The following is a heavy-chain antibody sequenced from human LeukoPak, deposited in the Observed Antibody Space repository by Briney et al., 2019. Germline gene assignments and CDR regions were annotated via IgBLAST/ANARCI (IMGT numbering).Heavy chain of an antibody. CDR3: ARHRYYFDY. V-gene: IGHV3-9*01. CDR2: ISLNSGLI. J-gene: IGHJ4*02. CDR1: GFIFDDYA. Sequence: PGRSLRLSCAASGFIFDDYAMHWVRQPPGKGLEWVSGISLNSGLIGYADSVKGRFTISRDNAKNSLYLQMNSLRADDTAVYFCARHRYYFDYWGQGTLVTVSS.